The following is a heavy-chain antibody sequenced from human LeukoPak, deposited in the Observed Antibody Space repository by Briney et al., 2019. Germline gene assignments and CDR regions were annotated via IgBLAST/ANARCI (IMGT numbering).Heavy chain of an antibody. CDR3: ARDLSYYDFWELSSYYYMDV. V-gene: IGHV4-4*07. CDR1: GGSISSYY. J-gene: IGHJ6*03. D-gene: IGHD3-3*01. Sequence: SETLSLTCTVSGGSISSYYWSWIRQPAGKGLEWIGRIYTSGSTNYNPSLKSRVTMSVDTSKNQFSLKLSSVTAADTAVYYCARDLSYYDFWELSSYYYMDVWGKGTTVTVSS. CDR2: IYTSGST.